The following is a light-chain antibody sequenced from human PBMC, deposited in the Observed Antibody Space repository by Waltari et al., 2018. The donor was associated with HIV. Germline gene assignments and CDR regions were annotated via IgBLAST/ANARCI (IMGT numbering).Light chain of an antibody. CDR2: DDR. CDR3: QVWDGSSDHWV. Sequence: SYVLTQPPSVSAAPGQTARISFGGHDIGYKSVHWYQQKPGQAPVLVVYDDRARPSRIPERFSGSNSGNTATLTISRVEAGDEGDYYCQVWDGSSDHWVFGGGTMLTVL. V-gene: IGLV3-21*02. J-gene: IGLJ3*02. CDR1: DIGYKS.